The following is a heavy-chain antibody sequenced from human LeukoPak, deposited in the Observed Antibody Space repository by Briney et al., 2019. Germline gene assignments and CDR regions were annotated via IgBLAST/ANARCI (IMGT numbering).Heavy chain of an antibody. J-gene: IGHJ4*02. CDR3: AKDHRNHGNFWFSFDY. CDR2: IRYDGSDK. V-gene: IGHV3-30*02. D-gene: IGHD1-7*01. CDR1: GLTFSTEA. Sequence: GGSLRLSCAASGLTFSTEAMHWVRQAPGKGLEWVTFIRYDGSDKYYADSVKGRFTISRDNSKNTLYLQMSSLRPEDTAMYYCAKDHRNHGNFWFSFDYWGQGTLVTVSS.